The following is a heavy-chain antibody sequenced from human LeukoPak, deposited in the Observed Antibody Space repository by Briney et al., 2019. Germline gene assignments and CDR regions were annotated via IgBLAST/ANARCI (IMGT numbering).Heavy chain of an antibody. CDR1: GYTFTGYY. CDR2: INPNSGGT. CDR3: ARGYGSGSTSYFYYYGMDV. D-gene: IGHD3-10*01. J-gene: IGHJ6*02. V-gene: IGHV1-2*02. Sequence: ASVKVSCKASGYTFTGYYMHWVRQAPGQGLEWMGWINPNSGGTNYAQKFQGRVTMTMDTSISTAYMELSRLKSDDTAVYYCARGYGSGSTSYFYYYGMDVWGQGTTVTVSS.